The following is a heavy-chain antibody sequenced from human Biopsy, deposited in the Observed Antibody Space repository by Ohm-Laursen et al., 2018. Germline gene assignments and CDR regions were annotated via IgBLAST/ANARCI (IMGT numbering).Heavy chain of an antibody. V-gene: IGHV4-61*01. Sequence: GTLSLTCTVSGDSVSSGSFYWTWIRQPPGQGLEYIGYIYDRGSTANYNPSFESRVTMSVDMPKNQFSLKLSSVTAADTAVYYCAGGRRTSGWPYFDSWGQGTLVTVSS. CDR3: AGGRRTSGWPYFDS. D-gene: IGHD6-19*01. CDR1: GDSVSSGSFY. CDR2: IYDRGSTA. J-gene: IGHJ4*02.